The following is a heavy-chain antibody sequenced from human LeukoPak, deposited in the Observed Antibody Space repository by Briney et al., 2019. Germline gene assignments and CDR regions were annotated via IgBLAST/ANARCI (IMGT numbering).Heavy chain of an antibody. CDR3: ANSGYCGSTTCYTLDH. V-gene: IGHV1-69-2*01. J-gene: IGHJ5*02. Sequence: EATVKISCKASGYTFTHYYVHWVQQAPGKGLEWMGRVDPEDGETVYTERFQGRVTITADTSRDTAYMELTGLTSEDTAVYYCANSGYCGSTTCYTLDHWGQGTLVTVSS. CDR2: VDPEDGET. CDR1: GYTFTHYY. D-gene: IGHD2-2*02.